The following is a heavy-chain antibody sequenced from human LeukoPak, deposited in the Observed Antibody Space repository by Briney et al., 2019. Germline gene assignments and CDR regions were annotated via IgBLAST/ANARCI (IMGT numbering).Heavy chain of an antibody. CDR3: ARGGPIGSYGRDYYGMDV. CDR2: INAGNGNT. J-gene: IGHJ6*02. V-gene: IGHV1-3*01. Sequence: ASVKVSCKASGYTFTSYDINWVRQAPGQRLEWMGWINAGNGNTKYSQKFQGRVTITRDTSASTAYMELSSLRSEDTAVYYCARGGPIGSYGRDYYGMDVWGQGTTVTVSS. D-gene: IGHD5-18*01. CDR1: GYTFTSYD.